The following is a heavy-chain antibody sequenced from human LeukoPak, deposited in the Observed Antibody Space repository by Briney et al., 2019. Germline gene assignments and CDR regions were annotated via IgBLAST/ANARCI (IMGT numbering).Heavy chain of an antibody. Sequence: GASVKVSCKASGGTFSSYAISWVRQAPGQGLEWKGGIIPIFGTANYAQKFQGRVTITADESTSTAYMELSSLRSEDTAVYYCARDTNVVGAIGYWGQGTLVTVSS. J-gene: IGHJ4*02. CDR3: ARDTNVVGAIGY. CDR1: GGTFSSYA. CDR2: IIPIFGTA. D-gene: IGHD1-26*01. V-gene: IGHV1-69*13.